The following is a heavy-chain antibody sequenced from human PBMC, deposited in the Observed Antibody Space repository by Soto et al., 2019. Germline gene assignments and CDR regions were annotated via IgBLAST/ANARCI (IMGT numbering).Heavy chain of an antibody. V-gene: IGHV3-33*01. J-gene: IGHJ6*02. CDR1: GFIFETYC. CDR2: IWYDGSKK. Sequence: GGSLRLSCAASGFIFETYCMHWVRQAPGKGLEWVAVIWYDGSKKYYADSVKGRFTISRDNSENTLDLQMSSLRAEDTAVYYCARDDYGMDVWGQGTTVTVSS. CDR3: ARDDYGMDV.